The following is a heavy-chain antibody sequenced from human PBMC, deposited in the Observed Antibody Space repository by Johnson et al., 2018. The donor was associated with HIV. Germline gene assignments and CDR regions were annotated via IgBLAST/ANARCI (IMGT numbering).Heavy chain of an antibody. J-gene: IGHJ3*02. CDR3: ANSLLLDAFNI. CDR1: GFTVSSYY. CDR2: IYSGGST. V-gene: IGHV3-53*01. Sequence: MQLVESGGGLIQPGGSLRLSCAASGFTVSSYYMSWVRQAPGKGLEWVSVIYSGGSTYYADSVKGRFTISRDNAKNSLFLQMNSLRDEDTAVYYCANSLLLDAFNIWGQGTMVTVSS. D-gene: IGHD2-15*01.